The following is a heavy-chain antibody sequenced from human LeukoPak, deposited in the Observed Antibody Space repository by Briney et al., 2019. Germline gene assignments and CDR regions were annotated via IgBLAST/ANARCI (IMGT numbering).Heavy chain of an antibody. J-gene: IGHJ6*03. CDR3: ARILLALNDYYFYYMDV. Sequence: ASVKVSCKASGYAFTTYGISWVRQAPGQGLEWMGWVSAYNGDTNYAQKFQGRIAMTTDTSTTTAYMELRSLRSDDTAVFYCARILLALNDYYFYYMDVWGKGTAVTVSS. CDR1: GYAFTTYG. D-gene: IGHD2-8*01. V-gene: IGHV1-18*01. CDR2: VSAYNGDT.